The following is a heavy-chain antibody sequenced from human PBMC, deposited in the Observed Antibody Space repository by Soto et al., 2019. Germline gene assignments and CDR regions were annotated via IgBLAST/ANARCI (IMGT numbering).Heavy chain of an antibody. V-gene: IGHV4-59*01. Sequence: PSETLSLTCTVSGGSISSYYWSWIRQPPGKGLEWIGYIYYSGSTNYNPSLKSRVTISVGTSKNQFSLKLSSVTAADTAVYYCARENYADAFDIWGQGTMVTVSS. CDR2: IYYSGST. CDR1: GGSISSYY. J-gene: IGHJ3*02. CDR3: ARENYADAFDI. D-gene: IGHD2-2*01.